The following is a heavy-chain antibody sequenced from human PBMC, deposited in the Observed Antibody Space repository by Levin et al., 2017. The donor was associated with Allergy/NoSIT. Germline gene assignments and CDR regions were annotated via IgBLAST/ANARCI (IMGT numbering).Heavy chain of an antibody. D-gene: IGHD1-26*01. CDR1: GFTFTSSA. CDR3: AALGRVYSGRLKVYFDY. CDR2: IVVGSGNT. J-gene: IGHJ4*02. Sequence: SVKVSCKASGFTFTSSAVQWVRQARGQRLEWIGWIVVGSGNTNYAQKFQERVTITRDMSTSTAYMELSSLRSEDTAVYYCAALGRVYSGRLKVYFDYWGQGTLVTVSS. V-gene: IGHV1-58*01.